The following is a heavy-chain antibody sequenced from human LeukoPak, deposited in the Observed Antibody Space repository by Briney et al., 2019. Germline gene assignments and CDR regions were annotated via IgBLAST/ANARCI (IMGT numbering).Heavy chain of an antibody. Sequence: SETLSLTCTVSGGSISNIYWSWIRQPPGKGLEWIGYIYYTGSTNYNPSLKSRVTMLIDTSKNHFSLTLTSVTAADTAVYYCARHLGAAGVLRFDPWGQGTLVTVSS. CDR1: GGSISNIY. J-gene: IGHJ5*02. CDR3: ARHLGAAGVLRFDP. V-gene: IGHV4-59*08. CDR2: IYYTGST. D-gene: IGHD3-3*01.